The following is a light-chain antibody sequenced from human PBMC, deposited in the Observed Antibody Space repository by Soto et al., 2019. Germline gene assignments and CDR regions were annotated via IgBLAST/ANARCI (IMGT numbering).Light chain of an antibody. CDR1: QSIANY. V-gene: IGKV1-39*01. J-gene: IGKJ1*01. CDR3: QQSYNNPKT. CDR2: AAS. Sequence: IQMTQPPSSLSASVGDRVTITCRASQSIANYLNWYQQKPGKAPKLLIYAASTLESGVPSRFSGSGSGTDFTLTISSLQPEDFATYYCQQSYNNPKTFGQGTKVDIK.